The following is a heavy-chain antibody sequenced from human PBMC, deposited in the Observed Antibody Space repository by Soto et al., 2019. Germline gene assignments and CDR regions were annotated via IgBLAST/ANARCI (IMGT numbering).Heavy chain of an antibody. J-gene: IGHJ2*01. CDR1: GYTFTGYY. D-gene: IGHD2-2*01. V-gene: IGHV1-2*02. CDR2: INPNSGGT. CDR3: ARDREDIVVVPAAILYWYFDL. Sequence: QVQLVQSGAEVKKPGASVKVSCKASGYTFTGYYMHWVRQAPGQGLEWMGWINPNSGGTNYAQKFQGRVTMTRDTSISTAYMELSRLRSDDTAVYYCARDREDIVVVPAAILYWYFDLWGRGTLVTVSS.